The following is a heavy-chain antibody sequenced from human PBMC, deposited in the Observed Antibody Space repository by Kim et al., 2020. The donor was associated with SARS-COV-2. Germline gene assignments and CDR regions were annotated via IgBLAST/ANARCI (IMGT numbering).Heavy chain of an antibody. V-gene: IGHV3-21*01. CDR3: APARLRRQDPSFLVP. J-gene: IGHJ4*02. CDR1: GFNFSFYT. Sequence: GGSLRLSCVASGFNFSFYTMTWVRQAPEKGLEWVSCISGSGRFVFYTDSVRGRFSISRDNAENSLFLQLSSLTVDDTAIYYCAPARLRRQDPSFLVPWGQGTLVSVSS. D-gene: IGHD3-16*01. CDR2: ISGSGRFV.